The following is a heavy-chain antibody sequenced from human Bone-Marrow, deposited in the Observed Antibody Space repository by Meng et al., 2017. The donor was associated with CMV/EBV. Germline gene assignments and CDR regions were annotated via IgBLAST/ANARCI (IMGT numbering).Heavy chain of an antibody. CDR1: GFTFSTYW. CDR2: IKQDGSEK. V-gene: IGHV3-7*03. CDR3: ATAPNGYYFDY. J-gene: IGHJ4*02. Sequence: GESLKISCAASGFTFSTYWMSWVRQAPGKGLEWVASIKQDGSEKYYVDSVKGRFTISRDNSKNTLYLQMNTLRAEDTAVYYCATAPNGYYFDYWGQGTLVTVSS.